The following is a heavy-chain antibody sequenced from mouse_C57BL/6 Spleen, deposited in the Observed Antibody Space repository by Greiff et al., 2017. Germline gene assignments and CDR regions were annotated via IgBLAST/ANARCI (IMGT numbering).Heavy chain of an antibody. CDR2: IDPSDSYT. CDR3: ARGVLR. CDR1: GYTFTSYW. J-gene: IGHJ2*01. D-gene: IGHD1-1*01. Sequence: QVQLQQSGAELVKPGASVKLSCKASGYTFTSYWMQWVKQRPGQGLEWIGEIDPSDSYTNYNQKFKGKATLTVDTSSSTAYMQLSSLTSEDSAVYYCARGVLRWGQGTTLTVSS. V-gene: IGHV1-50*01.